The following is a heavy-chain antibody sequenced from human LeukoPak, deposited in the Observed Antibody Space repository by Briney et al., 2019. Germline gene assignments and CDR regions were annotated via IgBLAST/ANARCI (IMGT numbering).Heavy chain of an antibody. CDR2: INHSGST. Sequence: SETLSLTCAVYGGSFSGYYWSWLRQPPGKGLEWIGEINHSGSTNYNPSLKSRVTISVDTSKNQFSLKLSSVTAADTAVYYCARVSRWLQPGVDYWGQGTLVTVSS. CDR3: ARVSRWLQPGVDY. CDR1: GGSFSGYY. D-gene: IGHD5-24*01. V-gene: IGHV4-34*01. J-gene: IGHJ4*02.